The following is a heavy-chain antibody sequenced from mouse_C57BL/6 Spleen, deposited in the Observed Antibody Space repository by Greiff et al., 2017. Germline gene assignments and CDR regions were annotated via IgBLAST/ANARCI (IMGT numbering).Heavy chain of an antibody. J-gene: IGHJ1*03. Sequence: EVQGVESGEGLVKPGGSLKLSCAASGFTFSSYAMSWVRQTPEKRLEWVAYISSGGDYIYYADTVKGRFTISRDNARNTLYLQMSSLKSEDTAMYYCTRGPTHYYGSGYFDVWGTGTTVTVSS. CDR1: GFTFSSYA. CDR3: TRGPTHYYGSGYFDV. V-gene: IGHV5-9-1*02. D-gene: IGHD1-1*01. CDR2: ISSGGDYI.